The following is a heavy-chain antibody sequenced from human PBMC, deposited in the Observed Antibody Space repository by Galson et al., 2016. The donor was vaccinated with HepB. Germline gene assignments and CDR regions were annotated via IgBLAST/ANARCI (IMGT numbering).Heavy chain of an antibody. J-gene: IGHJ4*02. CDR1: GYDFTTFG. V-gene: IGHV1-18*01. CDR3: ARDCISSVCYVDY. CDR2: ISAYKKINR. D-gene: IGHD2-2*01. Sequence: QSGAEVKKPGASVKVSCKASGYDFTTFGISWVRQAPGQGLEWMGWISAYKKINRKYAQKFQGRVTMTADTSTDTAYMELRSLRSDDTAVYYCARDCISSVCYVDYWGQGTQVTVSS.